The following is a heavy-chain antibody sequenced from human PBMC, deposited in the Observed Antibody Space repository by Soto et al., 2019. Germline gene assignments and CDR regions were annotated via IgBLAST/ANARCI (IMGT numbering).Heavy chain of an antibody. CDR1: GGSISSGDYY. CDR2: IYYSGST. D-gene: IGHD4-17*01. CDR3: ARVQDGDYDSYFFDY. J-gene: IGHJ4*02. V-gene: IGHV4-30-4*01. Sequence: PSETLSLTCTVSGGSISSGDYYWSWIRQPPGKGLEWIGYIYYSGSTYYNPSLKSRVTISVDTSKNQFSLKLSSVTAADTAVYYCARVQDGDYDSYFFDYWGQGTLVTVLL.